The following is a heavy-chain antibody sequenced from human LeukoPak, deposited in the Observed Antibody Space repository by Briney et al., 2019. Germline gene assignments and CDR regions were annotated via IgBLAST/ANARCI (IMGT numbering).Heavy chain of an antibody. CDR2: ISAYNGNT. D-gene: IGHD1-7*01. Sequence: ASVKVSCKASGYTFTGYYMHWVRQAPGQGLEWMGWISAYNGNTNYAQKLQGRVTMTTDTSTSTAYMELRSLRSDDTAVYYCARWYNWNYNWFDPWGQGTLVTVSS. J-gene: IGHJ5*02. V-gene: IGHV1-18*04. CDR1: GYTFTGYY. CDR3: ARWYNWNYNWFDP.